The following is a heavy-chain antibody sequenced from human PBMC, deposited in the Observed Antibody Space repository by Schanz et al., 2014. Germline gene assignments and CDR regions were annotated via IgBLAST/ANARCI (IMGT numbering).Heavy chain of an antibody. V-gene: IGHV1-69*04. Sequence: QVHLVQSGAEVKEPGSSVKVSCKPSGGTFVTFFFTWVRQAPGQGPQWMGRISPLLGVANYAQEFQGRLTITADTSTSTAYMALSSLRSEDTAVYYCATCSGGTCHAKPVLDNWGQGTLVTVSS. CDR2: ISPLLGVA. D-gene: IGHD2-15*01. CDR3: ATCSGGTCHAKPVLDN. J-gene: IGHJ4*02. CDR1: GGTFVTFF.